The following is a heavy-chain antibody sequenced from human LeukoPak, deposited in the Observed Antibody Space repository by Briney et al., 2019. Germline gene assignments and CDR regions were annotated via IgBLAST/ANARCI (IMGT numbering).Heavy chain of an antibody. CDR1: GYTFTGYY. D-gene: IGHD6-13*01. J-gene: IGHJ4*02. CDR2: INPNSGVT. CDR3: ARQGALVKGIDY. V-gene: IGHV1-2*02. Sequence: ASVKVSCKASGYTFTGYYMHWVRQAPGHGLEWMGWINPNSGVTNYAQKFQGRVTMTRDTSISTVYMELSRLRSHDTAVYYCARQGALVKGIDYWGQGTLVTVSS.